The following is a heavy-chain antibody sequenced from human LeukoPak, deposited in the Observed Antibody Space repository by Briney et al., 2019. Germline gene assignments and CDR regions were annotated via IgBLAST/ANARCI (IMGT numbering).Heavy chain of an antibody. Sequence: GGSLRLSCAASGFTFDDYGMSWVRQTPGKGPELVCGINWNGGSTGYADSVKGRFTISRDNAKNSLYLQMNSLRAEDTAVYYCAKSGLNRFDYWGQGTLVTVSS. CDR1: GFTFDDYG. J-gene: IGHJ4*02. CDR2: INWNGGST. V-gene: IGHV3-20*04. D-gene: IGHD2-15*01. CDR3: AKSGLNRFDY.